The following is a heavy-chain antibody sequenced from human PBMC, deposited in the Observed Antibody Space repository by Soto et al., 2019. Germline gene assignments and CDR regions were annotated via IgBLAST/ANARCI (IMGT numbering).Heavy chain of an antibody. Sequence: ASVKVSCTVSGSTLTDLSMHWVRQAPGKGLEWMGGFDPEDGETIYAQKFQGRVTMTEDTSTDTAYMELSSLRSEDTAVYYCATPSPAVLRPTYYYDSSGYIVFDYWGQGTLVTVSS. CDR2: FDPEDGET. V-gene: IGHV1-24*01. D-gene: IGHD3-22*01. CDR1: GSTLTDLS. J-gene: IGHJ4*02. CDR3: ATPSPAVLRPTYYYDSSGYIVFDY.